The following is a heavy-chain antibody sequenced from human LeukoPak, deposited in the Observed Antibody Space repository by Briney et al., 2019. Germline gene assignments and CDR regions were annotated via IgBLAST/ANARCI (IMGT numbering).Heavy chain of an antibody. CDR2: ISSSSSYI. D-gene: IGHD2-8*01. J-gene: IGHJ4*02. V-gene: IGHV3-21*04. Sequence: SGGSLRLSCAASGFTFSSYSMNWVRQAPGKGLEWVSSISSSSSYIYYADSVKGRFTISRDNAKNSLYLQMNSLRAEDTAVYYCARSRYCTNGICSYFDYWGQGTLVTVSS. CDR1: GFTFSSYS. CDR3: ARSRYCTNGICSYFDY.